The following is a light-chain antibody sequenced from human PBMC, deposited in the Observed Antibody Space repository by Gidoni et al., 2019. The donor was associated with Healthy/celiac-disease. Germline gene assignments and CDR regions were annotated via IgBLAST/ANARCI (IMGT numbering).Light chain of an antibody. CDR1: QSISSY. J-gene: IGKJ4*01. CDR3: QQSYSTPRT. Sequence: IKMPQSPSSLPASVGLRDTITCRASQSISSYLNWYQQKPGKAPKLLIYAASSLQSGVPSRFSGSGPGTDFTLTISSLQPEDFATYYCQQSYSTPRTFGGGTKVEIK. CDR2: AAS. V-gene: IGKV1-39*01.